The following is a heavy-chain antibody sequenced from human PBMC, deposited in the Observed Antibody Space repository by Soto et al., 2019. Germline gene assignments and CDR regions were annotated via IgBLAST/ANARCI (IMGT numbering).Heavy chain of an antibody. Sequence: PGGSLRLSCAASGFTFSSYGMHWVRQAPGKGLEWVVVIWYDGSNKYYADSVKGRFTISRDNSKNTLYLQMNSLRAEDTAVYYCARGTYDYVWVFDYWGQGTLVTVSS. CDR2: IWYDGSNK. CDR3: ARGTYDYVWVFDY. CDR1: GFTFSSYG. D-gene: IGHD3-16*01. V-gene: IGHV3-33*01. J-gene: IGHJ4*02.